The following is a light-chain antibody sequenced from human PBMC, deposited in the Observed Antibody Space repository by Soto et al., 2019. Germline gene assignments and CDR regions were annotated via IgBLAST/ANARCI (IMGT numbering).Light chain of an antibody. CDR2: EGS. Sequence: QSALTQPASLSGSPGQSITISCTGTSSDVCSYNLVSWYQQHPGKAPKLMIYEGSERPSGVSHRFSGSKSGNTAALTISRLQAEDEAAYYCYSYAGSSTYVFGAGTKLTVL. J-gene: IGLJ1*01. CDR1: SSDVCSYNL. CDR3: YSYAGSSTYV. V-gene: IGLV2-23*01.